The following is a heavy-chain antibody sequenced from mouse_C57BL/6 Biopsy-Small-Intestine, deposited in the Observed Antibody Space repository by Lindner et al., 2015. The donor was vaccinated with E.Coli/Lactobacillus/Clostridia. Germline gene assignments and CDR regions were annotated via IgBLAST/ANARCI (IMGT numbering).Heavy chain of an antibody. V-gene: IGHV1-7*01. CDR3: ARDVFSDDYGSGSSMYYFDH. CDR2: ISPYNGNT. Sequence: SVKVSCKASGYTFTSYGISWVRQAPGQGLEWMGWISPYNGNTKYIQKFQGRVTMTTDRSTTTAYMELRSLRSDDTAVYYCARDVFSDDYGSGSSMYYFDHWGQGTLVTVSS. D-gene: IGHD2-2*01. CDR1: GYTFTSYG. J-gene: IGHJ4*01.